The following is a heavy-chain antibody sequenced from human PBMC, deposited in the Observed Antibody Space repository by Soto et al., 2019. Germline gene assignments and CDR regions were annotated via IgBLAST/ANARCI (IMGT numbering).Heavy chain of an antibody. V-gene: IGHV4-39*07. D-gene: IGHD6-19*01. Sequence: SETLSLTCTVSGGSISSSSYYWGWIRQPPGKGLEWIGEIYHSGSTNYNPSLKSRVTISVDKSKNQFSLKLSSVTAADTAVYYCARVAVAGTRLDYWGQGTLVTVSS. CDR3: ARVAVAGTRLDY. J-gene: IGHJ4*02. CDR2: IYHSGST. CDR1: GGSISSSSYY.